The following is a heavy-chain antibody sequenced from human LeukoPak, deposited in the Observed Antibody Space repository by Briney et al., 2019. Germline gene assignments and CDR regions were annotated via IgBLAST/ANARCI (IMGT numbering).Heavy chain of an antibody. J-gene: IGHJ2*01. V-gene: IGHV3-74*01. CDR1: GFTFSDYW. CDR3: AKTSGNAGWYFDL. D-gene: IGHD1-26*01. Sequence: GGSLRLSCAASGFTFSDYWMHWVRQAPGKGLVWVSRIKTDGRSTTYADSVKGRFTISRDNAKNTLYLQMNSLRAEDTAVYYCAKTSGNAGWYFDLWGRGTLVTVSS. CDR2: IKTDGRST.